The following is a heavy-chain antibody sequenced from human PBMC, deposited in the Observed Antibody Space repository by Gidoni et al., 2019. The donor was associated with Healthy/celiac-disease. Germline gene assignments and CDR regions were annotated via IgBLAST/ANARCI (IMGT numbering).Heavy chain of an antibody. Sequence: QVQLVESGGGVVQPGRSLRLSCAASGFTFSSYAMHWVRQAPGKGLEWVAVISYDGSNKYYADSVKGRFTISRDNSKNTLYLQMNSLRAEDTAVYYCARERGQVDYYYYGMDVWGQGTTVTVSS. CDR2: ISYDGSNK. CDR1: GFTFSSYA. V-gene: IGHV3-30*01. J-gene: IGHJ6*02. CDR3: ARERGQVDYYYYGMDV. D-gene: IGHD2-15*01.